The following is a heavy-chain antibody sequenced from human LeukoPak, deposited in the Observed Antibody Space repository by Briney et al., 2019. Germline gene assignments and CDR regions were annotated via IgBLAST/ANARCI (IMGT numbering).Heavy chain of an antibody. V-gene: IGHV1-46*03. CDR1: GYTFTSYY. D-gene: IGHD1-26*01. J-gene: IGHJ4*02. Sequence: ASVKVSCKASGYTFTSYYMLWVRQAPGQGLEWMGIINPSGGSTRYAQKLQGRVTMTRDNSTSTVYMELTSLRSEDTAVYYCARGGWELLHGPLNYFDYWGQGTLVTVSS. CDR2: INPSGGST. CDR3: ARGGWELLHGPLNYFDY.